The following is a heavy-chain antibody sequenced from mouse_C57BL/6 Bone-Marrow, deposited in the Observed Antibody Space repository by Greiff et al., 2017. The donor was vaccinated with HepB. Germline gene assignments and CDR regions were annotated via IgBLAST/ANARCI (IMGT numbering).Heavy chain of an antibody. CDR1: GYTFTDYY. Sequence: VQLKQSGPVLVKPGASVKMSCKASGYTFTDYYMNWVKQSHGKSLEWIGVINPYNGGTSYNQKFKGKATLTVDKSSSTAYMELNSLTSEDSAVYYCARATGERRYFDYWGQGTTLTVSS. D-gene: IGHD4-1*01. V-gene: IGHV1-19*01. J-gene: IGHJ2*01. CDR2: INPYNGGT. CDR3: ARATGERRYFDY.